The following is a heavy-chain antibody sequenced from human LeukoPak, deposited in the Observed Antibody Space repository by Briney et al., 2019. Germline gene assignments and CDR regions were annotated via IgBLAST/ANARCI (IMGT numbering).Heavy chain of an antibody. D-gene: IGHD6-13*01. V-gene: IGHV4-59*01. Sequence: SETLSLTCTVSGGSISGFHWSWIRQAPGKGLEWIGYIYYSGSTNYNPSLKSRVTISVDTSKNQFSLKLSSMTAADTAVYYCARARAATGDAFDIRGQGTMVTVSS. CDR1: GGSISGFH. J-gene: IGHJ3*02. CDR2: IYYSGST. CDR3: ARARAATGDAFDI.